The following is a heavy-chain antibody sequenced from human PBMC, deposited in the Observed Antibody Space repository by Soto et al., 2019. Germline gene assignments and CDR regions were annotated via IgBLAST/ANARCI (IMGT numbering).Heavy chain of an antibody. CDR1: GFTFSNAW. Sequence: GGSLRLSCVASGFTFSNAWMTWVRQVAGKGLEWVGRIKSETDGGTTDYAAHVTGRFTISRDDSKNTLYLQMNSLRAEDTGVYYCTTTGLGYCSCGRCYGNFGYYGMDVWGQGTTVTVSS. V-gene: IGHV3-15*01. D-gene: IGHD2-15*01. CDR3: TTTGLGYCSCGRCYGNFGYYGMDV. CDR2: IKSETDGGTT. J-gene: IGHJ6*02.